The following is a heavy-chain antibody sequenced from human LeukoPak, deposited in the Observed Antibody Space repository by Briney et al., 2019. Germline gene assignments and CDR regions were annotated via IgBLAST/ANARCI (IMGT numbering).Heavy chain of an antibody. CDR1: GFTFSSYA. D-gene: IGHD3-10*02. Sequence: GGSLRLSCAASGFTFSSYAMHWVRQAPGKGLEWVAVISYDGSNKYYADSVKGRFTISRDNSKNTLYLQMNSLRAEDTAVYYCARGTMFPYYFDYWGQGTLVTVSS. J-gene: IGHJ4*02. V-gene: IGHV3-30*04. CDR2: ISYDGSNK. CDR3: ARGTMFPYYFDY.